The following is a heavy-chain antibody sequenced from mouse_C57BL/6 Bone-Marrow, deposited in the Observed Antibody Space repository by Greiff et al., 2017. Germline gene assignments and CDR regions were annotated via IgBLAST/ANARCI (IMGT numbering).Heavy chain of an antibody. CDR2: ISSGSSTI. V-gene: IGHV5-17*01. Sequence: EVQGVESGGGLVKPGGSLKLSCAASGFTFSDYGMHWVRQAPEKGLEWVAYISSGSSTIYYADTVKGRFTISRDTAKNTLFLQMTSLRSEDTAMYYCARLPYYYGSSFDYWGQGTTLTVSS. CDR3: ARLPYYYGSSFDY. D-gene: IGHD1-1*01. CDR1: GFTFSDYG. J-gene: IGHJ2*01.